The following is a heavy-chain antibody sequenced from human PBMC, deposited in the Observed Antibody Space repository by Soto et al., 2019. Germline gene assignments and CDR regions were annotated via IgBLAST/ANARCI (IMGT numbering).Heavy chain of an antibody. CDR2: IKSKTDGGTT. V-gene: IGHV3-15*07. CDR3: SPFYYGSRGEY. CDR1: GFTFSNAW. D-gene: IGHD3-22*01. Sequence: EVQLVESGGGLVKPGGSLRLSCAASGFTFSNAWMNWVRQAPGKGLEWVGRIKSKTDGGTTDYAAPVKGRFTISRDDSKNPVYLQMNSLKTEDPGVYFCSPFYYGSRGEYWGQGTLVTVSS. J-gene: IGHJ4*02.